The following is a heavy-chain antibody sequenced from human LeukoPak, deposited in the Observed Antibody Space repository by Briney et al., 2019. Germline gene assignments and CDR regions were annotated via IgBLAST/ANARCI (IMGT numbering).Heavy chain of an antibody. CDR1: GFTFTSYS. V-gene: IGHV3-23*01. CDR3: AKGGKWDVTPFDY. D-gene: IGHD1-26*01. Sequence: GGSLRLSCAASGFTFTSYSMNWVRQAPGQGLEWVSTISGGGGSTYYADSVKGRFTISRDNSKNTLYLQVSSLRAEDTAVYYCAKGGKWDVTPFDYWGQGTLVTVSS. J-gene: IGHJ4*02. CDR2: ISGGGGST.